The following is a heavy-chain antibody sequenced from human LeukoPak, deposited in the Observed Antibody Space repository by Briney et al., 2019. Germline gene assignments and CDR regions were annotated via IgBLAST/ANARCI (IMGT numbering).Heavy chain of an antibody. J-gene: IGHJ4*02. CDR2: INPNSGGT. V-gene: IGHV1-2*02. CDR3: ARVRYSGGWYNGGEFDY. Sequence: ASVKVSCKASGYTFTGYYMHWVRQAPGQGLEWMGWINPNSGGTNYAQKFQGRVTMTRDTSISTAYMELSRLRSDDTAVYYCARVRYSGGWYNGGEFDYWGQGTLVTVSS. D-gene: IGHD6-19*01. CDR1: GYTFTGYY.